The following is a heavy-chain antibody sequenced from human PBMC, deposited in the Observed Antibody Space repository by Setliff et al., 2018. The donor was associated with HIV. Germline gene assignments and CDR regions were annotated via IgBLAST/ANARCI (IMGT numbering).Heavy chain of an antibody. CDR3: ARVLGYYDSSGYYGYYYYYYGMDV. Sequence: PGGSLRLSCAASGFTFSSYWMSWVRQAPGKGLEWVANIKQDGSEKYYVDSVKGRFTISRDNAKNSLYLQMNSLRAEDTAVYYCARVLGYYDSSGYYGYYYYYYGMDVWGQGTTVTVSS. CDR2: IKQDGSEK. CDR1: GFTFSSYW. J-gene: IGHJ6*02. V-gene: IGHV3-7*01. D-gene: IGHD3-22*01.